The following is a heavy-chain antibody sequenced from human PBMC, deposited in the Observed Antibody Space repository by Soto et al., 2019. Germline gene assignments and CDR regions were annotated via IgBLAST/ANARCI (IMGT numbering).Heavy chain of an antibody. V-gene: IGHV1-8*01. J-gene: IGHJ4*02. D-gene: IGHD2-2*03. CDR1: GYTFTGYD. Sequence: QVQLVQSGAEVKKPGASVKVSCKASGYTFTGYDVNWVRQATGQGLEWVGWMNPHTGVAGFAQKFQGRVTLTGNTSITTAYMELSSLRSEDTAVYYCVRGLRRGYSVYWGQGTLVTVSS. CDR2: MNPHTGVA. CDR3: VRGLRRGYSVY.